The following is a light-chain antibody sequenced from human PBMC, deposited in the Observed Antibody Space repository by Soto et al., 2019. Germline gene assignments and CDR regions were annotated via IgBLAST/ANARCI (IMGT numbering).Light chain of an antibody. CDR1: GSDVGGYEY. Sequence: QSALTQPASVSGSPGQSITISCTGTGSDVGGYEYVSWYQQRPGKAPKLIIYDASTRPSGVSNRFSGSKSGNTASLTISGLQAEDEADYYCCSYTTSSTRVFGGGTKLTVL. CDR2: DAS. J-gene: IGLJ3*02. V-gene: IGLV2-14*01. CDR3: CSYTTSSTRV.